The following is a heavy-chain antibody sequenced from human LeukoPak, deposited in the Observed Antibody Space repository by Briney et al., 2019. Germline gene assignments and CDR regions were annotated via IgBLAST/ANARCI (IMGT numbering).Heavy chain of an antibody. D-gene: IGHD6-19*01. Sequence: PGGSLRLSCAASGVTFSSYAMSWVRQTPGEGLEWVSSISGSGGSTYYADSVKGRFTISRDNSKNTLYLQMNNLRAEDTALYYCAKIRRDSSGGYGTYFDYWGQGTLVTVSS. CDR1: GVTFSSYA. V-gene: IGHV3-23*01. J-gene: IGHJ4*02. CDR2: ISGSGGST. CDR3: AKIRRDSSGGYGTYFDY.